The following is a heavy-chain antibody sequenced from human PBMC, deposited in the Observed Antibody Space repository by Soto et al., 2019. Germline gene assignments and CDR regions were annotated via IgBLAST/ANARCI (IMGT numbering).Heavy chain of an antibody. Sequence: SETLSLTCTVSGGSISSDRYFWAWIRQPPGKGLEWIGGMFYSGSTYYNPSLKSRGTISVDMSVDMSKNRFSLKLNSVSAADTAIYFCARTDYYDSYSYYFLPSDFDFWGQGTLVTVSS. D-gene: IGHD3-22*01. CDR3: ARTDYYDSYSYYFLPSDFDF. V-gene: IGHV4-39*01. J-gene: IGHJ4*02. CDR2: MFYSGST. CDR1: GGSISSDRYF.